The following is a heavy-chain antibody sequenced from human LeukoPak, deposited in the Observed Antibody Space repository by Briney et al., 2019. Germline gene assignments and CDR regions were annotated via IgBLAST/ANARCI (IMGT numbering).Heavy chain of an antibody. Sequence: GESLKISCKGSGYSFATYWIGWVRQTPGKGLEWMRIIYPGDSDTRYSPSFQGQVTISADKSISTAYLQWSSLKASDTAMYYCARRTYQSSSSVYFDFWGQGTLVTVSS. CDR3: ARRTYQSSSSVYFDF. J-gene: IGHJ4*02. D-gene: IGHD6-6*01. CDR2: IYPGDSDT. V-gene: IGHV5-51*01. CDR1: GYSFATYW.